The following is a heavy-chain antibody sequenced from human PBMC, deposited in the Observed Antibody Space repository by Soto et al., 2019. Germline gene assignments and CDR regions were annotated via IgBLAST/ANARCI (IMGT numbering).Heavy chain of an antibody. Sequence: PSQTLSLTCTVSGYPNSTGNYWAWVRQAPGKGLEWIGSVYHSGAPYYSPSLKSRVTVSVDTSRNQFSRHLRSFTATYTPVYYCARHAPYALELAGYLNIWGPGTSVTVSS. J-gene: IGHJ4*02. CDR2: VYHSGAP. D-gene: IGHD3-9*01. CDR3: ARHAPYALELAGYLNI. CDR1: GYPNSTGNY. V-gene: IGHV4-38-2*02.